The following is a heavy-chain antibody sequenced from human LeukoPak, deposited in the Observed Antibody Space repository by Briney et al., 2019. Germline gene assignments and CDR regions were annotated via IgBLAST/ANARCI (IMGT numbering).Heavy chain of an antibody. V-gene: IGHV3-23*01. Sequence: QTGGSLRLSCAASGFTFSSYAMSWVRQAPGKGLEWVSAISGSGGSTYYADSVKGRFTISRDNSKNTLYLQMNSLRAEDTAVYYCAKVGQDYVWGSYRPTGYFDYWGQGTLVTVSS. CDR1: GFTFSSYA. D-gene: IGHD3-16*02. CDR2: ISGSGGST. CDR3: AKVGQDYVWGSYRPTGYFDY. J-gene: IGHJ4*02.